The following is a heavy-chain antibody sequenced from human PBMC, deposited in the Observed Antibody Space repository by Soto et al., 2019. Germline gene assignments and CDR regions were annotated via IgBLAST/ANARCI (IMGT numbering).Heavy chain of an antibody. CDR2: ISSGSTTI. D-gene: IGHD1-1*01. Sequence: GGSLRLSCAASGFSFSTSTMNWVRQAPGKGLEWVSYISSGSTTIYYADSVKGRFTISRDNGKNSLYLQMNSLRDEDTSVYYCARVRRNDASDYYGMDVWGQGTTVTVPS. CDR1: GFSFSTST. V-gene: IGHV3-48*02. J-gene: IGHJ6*02. CDR3: ARVRRNDASDYYGMDV.